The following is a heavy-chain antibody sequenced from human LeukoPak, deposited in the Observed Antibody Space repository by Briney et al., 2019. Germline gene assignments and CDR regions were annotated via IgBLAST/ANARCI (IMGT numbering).Heavy chain of an antibody. J-gene: IGHJ4*02. D-gene: IGHD3-22*01. V-gene: IGHV1-2*02. CDR3: ARGGDYYDSSDYPHFDF. Sequence: ASVKVSCKASGYTFTGYFMHWVRQAPGQGLEWLGWINSNSGGTNYAQKFQGRVTMTRDTSITTAYMELSSLRSDDTAVYYRARGGDYYDSSDYPHFDFWGQGTLVSVSS. CDR1: GYTFTGYF. CDR2: INSNSGGT.